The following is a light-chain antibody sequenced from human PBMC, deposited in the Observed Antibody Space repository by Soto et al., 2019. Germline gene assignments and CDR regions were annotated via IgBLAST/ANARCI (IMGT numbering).Light chain of an antibody. J-gene: IGLJ1*01. V-gene: IGLV2-8*01. Sequence: QSVLTQPPSASGSPGQSVTISCTGTSSDVGGYNYVSWYQQHPGKAPKLMIYEVSERPSGVPDRFSGSKSGNTASLTVSGLQAADEADYFCKSYAGSNTYVFGSGTKV. CDR2: EVS. CDR3: KSYAGSNTYV. CDR1: SSDVGGYNY.